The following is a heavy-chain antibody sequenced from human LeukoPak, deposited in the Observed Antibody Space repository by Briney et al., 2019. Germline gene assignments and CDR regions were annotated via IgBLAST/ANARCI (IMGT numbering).Heavy chain of an antibody. CDR2: INHSGST. CDR1: GFTFSSYS. J-gene: IGHJ3*02. CDR3: ARTRWYRPDAFDI. Sequence: GSLRLSCAASGFTFSSYSMNWIRQPPGKGLEWIGEINHSGSTNYNPPLKSRVTISVDTSKNQFSLKLSSVTAADTAVYYCARTRWYRPDAFDIWGQGTMVTVSS. V-gene: IGHV4-34*01. D-gene: IGHD4-23*01.